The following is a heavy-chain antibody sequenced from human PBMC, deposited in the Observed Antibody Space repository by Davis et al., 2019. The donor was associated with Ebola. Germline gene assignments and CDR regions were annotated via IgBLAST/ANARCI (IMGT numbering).Heavy chain of an antibody. CDR2: INNDGSIT. CDR3: AKGDNSGWYGVDY. V-gene: IGHV3-74*01. J-gene: IGHJ4*02. Sequence: PGGSLRLSCAASAFTFSSSWMHWVRQAPGKGLGWVSLINNDGSITTYPDSVTGRSTISRENSKATLDLQMNSLRAEDTAVYYCAKGDNSGWYGVDYWGQGTLVTVSS. CDR1: AFTFSSSW. D-gene: IGHD6-19*01.